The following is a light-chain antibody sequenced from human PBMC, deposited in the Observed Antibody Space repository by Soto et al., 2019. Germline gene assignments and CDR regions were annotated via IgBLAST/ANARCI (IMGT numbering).Light chain of an antibody. V-gene: IGKV1-39*01. CDR1: QSISTY. J-gene: IGKJ2*02. CDR2: AAS. CDR3: QQSYSTPRT. Sequence: DIQMTQSPSSLSASVGDRVTITCRASQSISTYLNWYQQKVGKAPKLLIYAASSLQRGVPSRFSGRGSGTDFTLTISSLQPEDFATDYCQQSYSTPRTFGQGTKLEIK.